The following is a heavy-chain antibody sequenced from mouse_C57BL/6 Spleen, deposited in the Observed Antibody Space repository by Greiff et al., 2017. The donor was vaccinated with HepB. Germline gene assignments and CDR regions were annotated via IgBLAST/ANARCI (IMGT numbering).Heavy chain of an antibody. V-gene: IGHV1-78*01. CDR1: GYTFTDHT. CDR2: IYPRDGST. CDR3: ARAIYYGYDDGHFAY. Sequence: VKLQESDAELVKPGASVKISCKVSGYTFTDHTIHWMKQRPEQGLEWIGYIYPRDGSTKYNEKFKGKATLTADKSSSTAYMQLNSLTSEDSAVYFCARAIYYGYDDGHFAYWGQGTLVTVSA. J-gene: IGHJ3*01. D-gene: IGHD2-2*01.